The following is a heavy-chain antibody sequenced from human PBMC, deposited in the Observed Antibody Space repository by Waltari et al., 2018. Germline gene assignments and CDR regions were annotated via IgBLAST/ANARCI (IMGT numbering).Heavy chain of an antibody. CDR3: ARAAEQEWGSYPFYVWY. J-gene: IGHJ4*02. CDR1: SYTFTSYG. V-gene: IGHV1-18*01. D-gene: IGHD3-16*02. Sequence: QVQLVQSGAEVKKPGASVKVSCKASSYTFTSYGISWVRQAPGQGLEWMGWISAYNGNTNYAQKVQGRVTMTTDTSTSTAYMELRSRRSDDTAVYYCARAAEQEWGSYPFYVWYWGQGTLVTVSS. CDR2: ISAYNGNT.